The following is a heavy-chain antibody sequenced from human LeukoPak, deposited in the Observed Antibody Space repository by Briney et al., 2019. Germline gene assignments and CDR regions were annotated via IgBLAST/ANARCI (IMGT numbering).Heavy chain of an antibody. V-gene: IGHV3-30-3*01. CDR3: ARDAIYGSGSYEGYFDY. CDR1: GFTFSTYA. J-gene: IGHJ4*02. D-gene: IGHD3-10*01. CDR2: ISYDGSNK. Sequence: GGSLRLSCAASGFTFSTYAMHWVRQAPGKGLEWVAVISYDGSNKYYADSVKGRFTISRDNSKNTLYLQMNSLRAEDTAVCYCARDAIYGSGSYEGYFDYWGQGTLVTVSS.